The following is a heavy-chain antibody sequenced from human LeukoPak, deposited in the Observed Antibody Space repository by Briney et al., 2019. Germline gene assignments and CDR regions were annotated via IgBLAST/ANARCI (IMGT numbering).Heavy chain of an antibody. Sequence: GGSLRLSCAASGFSFSDYWMSWVRQASGKGLEWVANIKEDGSQKFCLDSMKGRFTISRDNAKNSLYLQMNSLRAEDTALYYCARAAKRTFDIWGQGTMVTVSS. J-gene: IGHJ3*02. CDR1: GFSFSDYW. V-gene: IGHV3-7*03. CDR2: IKEDGSQK. CDR3: ARAAKRTFDI. D-gene: IGHD6-25*01.